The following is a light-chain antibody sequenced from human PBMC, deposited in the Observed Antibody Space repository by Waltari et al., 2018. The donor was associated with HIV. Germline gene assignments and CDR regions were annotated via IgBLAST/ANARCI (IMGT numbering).Light chain of an antibody. CDR1: IGDVGAFNY. Sequence: QSALTQPPSASGSPGQSVTISCTGTIGDVGAFNYVSWYQKHPDTAPRLMIYDVTMRPSGVPDRFSGSRSGNTASLTVSGLQADDEAYYYCSSYAGSNTVVFGGGTKLTVL. CDR3: SSYAGSNTVV. CDR2: DVT. J-gene: IGLJ2*01. V-gene: IGLV2-8*01.